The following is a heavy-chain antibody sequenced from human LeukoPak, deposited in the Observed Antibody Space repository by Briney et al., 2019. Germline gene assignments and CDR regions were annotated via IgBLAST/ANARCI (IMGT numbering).Heavy chain of an antibody. J-gene: IGHJ4*02. CDR2: INHSGST. Sequence: LKPSETLSLTCAVYGGSFSGYYWSWIRQPPGKGLEWIGEINHSGSTNYSPSLKSRVTISVDTSKNQFSLNLSSVTAADTAVYYCVSSYGGYVLDYWGQGTLVIVSS. CDR1: GGSFSGYY. D-gene: IGHD5-12*01. V-gene: IGHV4-34*01. CDR3: VSSYGGYVLDY.